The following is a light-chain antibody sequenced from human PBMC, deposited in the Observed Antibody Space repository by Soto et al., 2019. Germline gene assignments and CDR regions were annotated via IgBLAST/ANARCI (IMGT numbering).Light chain of an antibody. J-gene: IGLJ3*02. CDR2: EVS. Sequence: QSALTQPASVSGSPGQSITISCTGTSSDIGNYNYVSWYQQQAGKAPKLMIFEVSLRPSGVSNRFSGSKSGNTASLTLSGLQTEDEADYYCSSYTTNTTPVLFGGGTKLTVL. CDR3: SSYTTNTTPVL. V-gene: IGLV2-14*01. CDR1: SSDIGNYNY.